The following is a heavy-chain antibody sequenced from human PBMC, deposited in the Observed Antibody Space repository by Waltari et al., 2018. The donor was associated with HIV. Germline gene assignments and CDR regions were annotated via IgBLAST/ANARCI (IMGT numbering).Heavy chain of an antibody. CDR3: ARAEIVVARRDFDY. Sequence: QVQLVQSGAAVKKPGASVKVPCQASGYTSTGYTMHWVRQAPGQGLEWMGWINPNSGGTNYAQKFQGRVTMTRDTSISTAYMELSRLRSDDTAVYYCARAEIVVARRDFDYWGQGTLVTVSS. V-gene: IGHV1-2*02. J-gene: IGHJ4*02. CDR2: INPNSGGT. CDR1: GYTSTGYT. D-gene: IGHD3-22*01.